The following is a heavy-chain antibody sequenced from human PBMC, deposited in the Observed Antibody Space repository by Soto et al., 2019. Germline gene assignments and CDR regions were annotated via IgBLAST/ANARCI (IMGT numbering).Heavy chain of an antibody. D-gene: IGHD3-9*01. Sequence: QVQLVQSGAEVKKPGASVKVSCKASGYTFTSYGISWVRQAPGQGLEWMGWISAYNGNTNYAQKLQGRVTMTTETSTSTACREMRGRRSDDTAVYYCARLGFDYSMRGGGFDCWGQGTLVTVSS. V-gene: IGHV1-18*01. CDR1: GYTFTSYG. J-gene: IGHJ4*02. CDR2: ISAYNGNT. CDR3: ARLGFDYSMRGGGFDC.